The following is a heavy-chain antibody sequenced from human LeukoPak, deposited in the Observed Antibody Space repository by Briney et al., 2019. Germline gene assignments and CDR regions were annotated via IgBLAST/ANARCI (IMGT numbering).Heavy chain of an antibody. D-gene: IGHD6-13*01. Sequence: SETLSLTCAVSGYSISSGYSWGWIRQPPGKGLEWIGSIYHSGSTYYNPSLKSRVTISVDTSKNQFSLKLSSVTAADTAVYYCARVRRGLFSSSWYPEYYFDYWGQGTLVTVSS. J-gene: IGHJ4*02. V-gene: IGHV4-38-2*01. CDR1: GYSISSGYS. CDR2: IYHSGST. CDR3: ARVRRGLFSSSWYPEYYFDY.